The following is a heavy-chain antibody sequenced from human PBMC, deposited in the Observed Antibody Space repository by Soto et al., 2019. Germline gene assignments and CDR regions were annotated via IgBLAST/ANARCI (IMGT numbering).Heavy chain of an antibody. Sequence: EVQVVESGGGLVQPGVSLRLSCTASGLTFSSYSMNWVRQAPGKGLEWVSSISSTISTKWYADSVKGRFTISRDNAKNSLYLQMNSLRDEDTAVYYCASAASVSYYFPRYFDYWGQGALVTVSS. CDR1: GLTFSSYS. J-gene: IGHJ4*02. CDR3: ASAASVSYYFPRYFDY. CDR2: ISSTISTK. D-gene: IGHD1-26*01. V-gene: IGHV3-48*02.